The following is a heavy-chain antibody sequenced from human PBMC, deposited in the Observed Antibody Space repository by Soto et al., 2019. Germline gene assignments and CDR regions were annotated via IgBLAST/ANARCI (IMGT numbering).Heavy chain of an antibody. V-gene: IGHV4-59*12. J-gene: IGHJ5*02. D-gene: IGHD2-15*01. CDR2: IYYSGTT. CDR1: GGSISDYY. Sequence: PSETLSLTCTVSGGSISDYYWSWIRQPPGKGLEWIGYIYYSGTTNYSPSLKSRVTISVDTSKNQFSLELSSVTAADTAVYYCARGRPRFLGVRVVALRWFDPWGQGTLVTVSS. CDR3: ARGRPRFLGVRVVALRWFDP.